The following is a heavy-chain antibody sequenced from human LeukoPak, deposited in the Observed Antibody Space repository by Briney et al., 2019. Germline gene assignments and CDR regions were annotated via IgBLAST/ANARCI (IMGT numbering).Heavy chain of an antibody. J-gene: IGHJ4*02. CDR3: ARQRGYCSGGSCYGGFFDY. V-gene: IGHV3-7*02. Sequence: GGSLRLSCAASGFTFSNYWMTWVRQAAGKGLECVANIKQDGSEKYYVDSVKGRFTISRDNAKNSLYLQMNSLRAEDTAVYYCARQRGYCSGGSCYGGFFDYWGQGTLVTVSS. CDR2: IKQDGSEK. D-gene: IGHD2-15*01. CDR1: GFTFSNYW.